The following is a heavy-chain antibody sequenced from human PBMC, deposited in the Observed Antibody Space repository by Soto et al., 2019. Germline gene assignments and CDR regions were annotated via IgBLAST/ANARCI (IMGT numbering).Heavy chain of an antibody. CDR2: ISSNGGST. CDR3: VKGKGIVARDAFDI. CDR1: GFTFSSYA. D-gene: IGHD6-6*01. Sequence: GGSLRLSCSASGFTFSSYAMHWVRQAPGKGLEYVSAISSNGGSTYYADSVKGRFTISRDNSKNTLYLQMSSLRAEDTAVYYCVKGKGIVARDAFDIWGQGTMVTVSS. J-gene: IGHJ3*02. V-gene: IGHV3-64D*06.